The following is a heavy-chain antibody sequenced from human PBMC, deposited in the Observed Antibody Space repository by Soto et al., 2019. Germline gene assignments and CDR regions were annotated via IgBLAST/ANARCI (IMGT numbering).Heavy chain of an antibody. V-gene: IGHV1-18*01. CDR2: ISAYNGNT. Sequence: ASVKVSCKASGYTFTSYGISWVRQAPGQGLEWMGWISAYNGNTNYAQKLQGRVTMTTDTSTSTAYMERRSLRSDDTAVYYCARDRLDSSPYYYGMDVWGQGTTVTVSS. CDR1: GYTFTSYG. D-gene: IGHD6-13*01. CDR3: ARDRLDSSPYYYGMDV. J-gene: IGHJ6*02.